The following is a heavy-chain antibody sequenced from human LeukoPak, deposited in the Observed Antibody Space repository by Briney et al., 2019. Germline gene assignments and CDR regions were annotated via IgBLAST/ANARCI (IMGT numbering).Heavy chain of an antibody. D-gene: IGHD2-8*01. J-gene: IGHJ5*02. V-gene: IGHV3-15*01. Sequence: GGSLRLSCAASGFTFSNAWMSWVRQAPGKGLEWVGRIKSKTGGGTTDYAAPVKGRFTISRDDSKNTLYLQMNSLKTEDTAVYYCTTAIRVKPWGQGTLVTVSS. CDR2: IKSKTGGGTT. CDR3: TTAIRVKP. CDR1: GFTFSNAW.